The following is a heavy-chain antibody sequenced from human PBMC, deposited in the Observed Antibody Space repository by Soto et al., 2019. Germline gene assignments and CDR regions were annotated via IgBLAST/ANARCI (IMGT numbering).Heavy chain of an antibody. D-gene: IGHD3-10*01. J-gene: IGHJ4*02. CDR3: ARGFGSPYYFDF. V-gene: IGHV4-59*01. Sequence: PSETLSLTCTVSGGSISSFYWSWIRQPPGKGLEWIAYISSSGSTNHNPSLKSRVTISGDTSKNQFSLRLSSVTAADTAVYYCARGFGSPYYFDFRGQGTLVTVSS. CDR2: ISSSGST. CDR1: GGSISSFY.